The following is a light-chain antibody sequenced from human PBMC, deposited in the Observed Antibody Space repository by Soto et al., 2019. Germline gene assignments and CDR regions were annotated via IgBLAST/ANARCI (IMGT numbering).Light chain of an antibody. CDR1: QSISTY. J-gene: IGKJ2*01. CDR3: QQSYSSPRA. CDR2: AAS. Sequence: DIPMTQSPASLSASVGDRVTITCRASQSISTYLNWYQQKPGKAPNLLIYAASSLQSGVPSRFSGSGSGTDFTLTISSLQPEDFATYYCQQSYSSPRAFGQGTKLDI. V-gene: IGKV1-39*01.